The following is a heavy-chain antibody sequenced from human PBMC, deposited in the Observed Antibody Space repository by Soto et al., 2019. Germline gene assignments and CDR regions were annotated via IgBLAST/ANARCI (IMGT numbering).Heavy chain of an antibody. V-gene: IGHV3-21*01. CDR2: ISSTTNYI. Sequence: PGGSLRLSCAASGSTFTRYSMNWVRQAPGKGLEWVSSISSTTNYIYYADSMKGRFTVSRDNAKNSVYLEMNSLSAEDTAVYYCVKERYAQLWLEDYGMDVWGQGTTVTVSS. CDR1: GSTFTRYS. CDR3: VKERYAQLWLEDYGMDV. J-gene: IGHJ6*02. D-gene: IGHD5-18*01.